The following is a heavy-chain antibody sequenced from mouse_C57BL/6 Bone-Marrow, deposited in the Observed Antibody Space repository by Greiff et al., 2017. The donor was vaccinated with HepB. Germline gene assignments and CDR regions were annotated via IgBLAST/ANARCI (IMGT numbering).Heavy chain of an antibody. CDR1: GYAFSSSW. J-gene: IGHJ2*01. CDR3: ARWGAYYFDY. Sequence: QVQLQQSGPELVKPGASVKISCKASGYAFSSSWMNWVNQRPGKGLEWIGRIYPGDGDTNYNGKFKGKATLTADKSSSTAYMQLSSLTSEDSAVYFCARWGAYYFDYWGQGTTLTVSS. D-gene: IGHD3-1*01. CDR2: IYPGDGDT. V-gene: IGHV1-82*01.